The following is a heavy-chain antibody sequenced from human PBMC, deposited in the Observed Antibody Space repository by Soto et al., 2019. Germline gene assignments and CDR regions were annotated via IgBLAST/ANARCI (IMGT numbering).Heavy chain of an antibody. CDR3: ARRQGEYYYASSGYYYAFDI. Sequence: GESLKISCKGSGYSFTSYWIGWVRQMPGKGLEWMGIIYPGDSDTRYSPSFQGQVTISADKSISTAYLQWSSLKASDTAMYYCARRQGEYYYASSGYYYAFDIWGQGTMVTVSS. CDR1: GYSFTSYW. V-gene: IGHV5-51*01. D-gene: IGHD3-22*01. J-gene: IGHJ3*02. CDR2: IYPGDSDT.